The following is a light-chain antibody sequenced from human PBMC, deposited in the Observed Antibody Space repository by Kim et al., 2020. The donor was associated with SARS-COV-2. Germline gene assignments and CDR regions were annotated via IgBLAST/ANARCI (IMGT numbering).Light chain of an antibody. J-gene: IGLJ3*02. CDR1: SSNIAAGYD. CDR2: GNS. V-gene: IGLV1-40*01. Sequence: GERVTISCTGSSSNIAAGYDVHWYQQLPGTAPKLLIYGNSNRPSGVPDRFSGSKSGTSASLAITGLQAEDEADYYCQSYDSSLSGVFGGGTQLTVL. CDR3: QSYDSSLSGV.